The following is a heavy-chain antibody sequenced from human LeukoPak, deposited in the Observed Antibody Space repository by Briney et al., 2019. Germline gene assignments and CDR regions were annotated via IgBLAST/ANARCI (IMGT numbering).Heavy chain of an antibody. D-gene: IGHD6-13*01. CDR3: AKAPIGYSSSWYYFDY. J-gene: IGHJ4*02. CDR1: GFTFSSYA. Sequence: GGSLRLSCAAPGFTFSSYAMSWVRQAPGKGLEWVSAISTISGSGPGTYYADSVKGRFTISRDKSKNTLYLQMNSLRAEDTAVYYCAKAPIGYSSSWYYFDYWGQGTLVTVSS. V-gene: IGHV3-23*01. CDR2: ISTISGSGPGT.